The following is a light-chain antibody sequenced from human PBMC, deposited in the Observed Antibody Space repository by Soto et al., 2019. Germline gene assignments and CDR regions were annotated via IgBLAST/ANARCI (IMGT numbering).Light chain of an antibody. V-gene: IGKV3-11*01. J-gene: IGKJ1*01. CDR3: QQYGSSPRT. Sequence: EIVLTQSPDTLSLAPGERATLSCRASQSISNYLAWYQQKPGQAPRLLMFGTSNRATGIPDRFSGSGSGTDFTLTINSLEPEDFAVYYCQQYGSSPRTFGQGTKVDIK. CDR1: QSISNY. CDR2: GTS.